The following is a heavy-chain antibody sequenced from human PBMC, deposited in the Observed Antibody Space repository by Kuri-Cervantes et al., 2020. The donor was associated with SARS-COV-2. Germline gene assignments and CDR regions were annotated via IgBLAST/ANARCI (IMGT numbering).Heavy chain of an antibody. Sequence: RGSLRLSCAASGFPVSRKYMSWVRQAQGTGLEWFSVIYSGVSTYYADSVKGRFSISRDNAKNSLYLQMNCLRAEDTAVYYCAREGPLTGTTEEFDYWGQGTLVTVSS. CDR1: GFPVSRKY. V-gene: IGHV3-66*01. D-gene: IGHD1-7*01. CDR3: AREGPLTGTTEEFDY. CDR2: IYSGVST. J-gene: IGHJ4*02.